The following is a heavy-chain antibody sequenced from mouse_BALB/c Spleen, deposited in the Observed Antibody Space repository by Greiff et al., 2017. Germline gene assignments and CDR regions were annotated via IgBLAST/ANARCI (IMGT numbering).Heavy chain of an antibody. CDR1: GYSFTGYY. CDR3: ARDYGSSSFDY. D-gene: IGHD1-1*01. CDR2: ISCYNGAT. V-gene: IGHV1S34*01. Sequence: LVKTGASVKISCKSSGYSFTGYYMHWVKQSHEKSLEWIGYISCYNGATSYNQKFKGKATFTVDTSSSTAYMQFNSLTSEDSAVYYCARDYGSSSFDYWGQGTTLTVSS. J-gene: IGHJ2*01.